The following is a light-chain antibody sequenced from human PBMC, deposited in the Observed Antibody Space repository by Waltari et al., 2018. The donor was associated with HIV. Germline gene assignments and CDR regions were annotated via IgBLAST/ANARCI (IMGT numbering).Light chain of an antibody. CDR2: DVS. J-gene: IGLJ2*01. CDR3: CSYAGSSTVV. V-gene: IGLV2-23*02. Sequence: QSALTQPASVSGSPGQSITISCTGTSSDVGGYNYVSWYQQHPGKAPKLMIYDVSKRPSGFSNRFSGSKSGNTASLTISGLQAEDEADYYCCSYAGSSTVVFGGGTKLTVL. CDR1: SSDVGGYNY.